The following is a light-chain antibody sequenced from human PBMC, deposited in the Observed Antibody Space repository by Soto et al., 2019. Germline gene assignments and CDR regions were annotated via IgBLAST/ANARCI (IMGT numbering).Light chain of an antibody. Sequence: EIVMTQSPATLSVSPGERATLSCRASQSVSSNLAWYQQKPAQAPRLLIYGASTRATGIPARFSGSGSGTESTLTISSLQSEDFAVYDGQQYNNWPLTFGGGTKV. J-gene: IGKJ4*01. V-gene: IGKV3-15*01. CDR2: GAS. CDR1: QSVSSN. CDR3: QQYNNWPLT.